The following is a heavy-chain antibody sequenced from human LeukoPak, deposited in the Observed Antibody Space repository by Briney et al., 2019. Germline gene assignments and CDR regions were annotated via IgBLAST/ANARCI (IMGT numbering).Heavy chain of an antibody. CDR1: GGTFSSYG. CDR3: ARGPPNWGYDY. J-gene: IGHJ4*02. D-gene: IGHD7-27*01. Sequence: SVKVSCKASGGTFSSYGISWVRQAPGQELEWMGGIIPIFGTANYAQKFQGRVTITADESTSTAYMELSSLRSEDTAVYYCARGPPNWGYDYWGPGTLVTVSS. CDR2: IIPIFGTA. V-gene: IGHV1-69*13.